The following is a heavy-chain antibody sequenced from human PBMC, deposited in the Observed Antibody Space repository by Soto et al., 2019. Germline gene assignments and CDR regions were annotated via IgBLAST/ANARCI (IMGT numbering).Heavy chain of an antibody. CDR1: GFPFSSYG. CDR2: ISYDGSNK. V-gene: IGHV3-30*03. Sequence: QVQLVESGGGVVQPGRSLRLSCAASGFPFSSYGMHWVREAPGKGLEWVAVISYDGSNKYYADSVKGRFTISRDNSASPLYIQRNSLRPEDTALYYCVGGQYYFDYRGQGTLVTVSP. CDR3: VGGQYYFDY. J-gene: IGHJ4*02. D-gene: IGHD3-10*01.